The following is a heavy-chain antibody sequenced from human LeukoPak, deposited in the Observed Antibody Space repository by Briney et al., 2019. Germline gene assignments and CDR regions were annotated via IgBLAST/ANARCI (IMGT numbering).Heavy chain of an antibody. J-gene: IGHJ5*02. D-gene: IGHD6-13*01. Sequence: SETLSLTCTVSGGSISSYYWSWIRQPPGKGLEWIGYIYYSGSTNYNPSLKSRVTISVDTSKNQFSLKLSSVTAADTAVYYCVRREGIAVAGNWFDPWGQGTLVTVSS. CDR2: IYYSGST. CDR1: GGSISSYY. CDR3: VRREGIAVAGNWFDP. V-gene: IGHV4-59*08.